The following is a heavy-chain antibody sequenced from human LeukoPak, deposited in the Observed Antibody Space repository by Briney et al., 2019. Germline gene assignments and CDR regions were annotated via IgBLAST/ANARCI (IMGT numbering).Heavy chain of an antibody. Sequence: PGGSLRLSCAASGFTFSSYSMNWVRQATGKGLEWVSSISSSSSYIYYADSVKGRFTISRDNAKNSLYLQMNSLRAEDTAVYYCARDVVDTAMVPDAFDIWGQGTMVTVSS. J-gene: IGHJ3*02. D-gene: IGHD5-18*01. V-gene: IGHV3-21*01. CDR3: ARDVVDTAMVPDAFDI. CDR2: ISSSSSYI. CDR1: GFTFSSYS.